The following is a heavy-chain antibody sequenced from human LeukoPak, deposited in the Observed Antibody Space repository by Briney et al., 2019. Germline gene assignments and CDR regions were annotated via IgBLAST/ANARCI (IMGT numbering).Heavy chain of an antibody. Sequence: GGSLRLSCAASGFTFDAYTMHWVRHAPGKGLEWDSLSSWDATNRYYADSVKGRFTISRENSKNPLFLQMNSLRTEDTAMYYCAKEMGTIFFDYWGQETLVTVS. D-gene: IGHD5-24*01. CDR2: SSWDATNR. J-gene: IGHJ4*02. V-gene: IGHV3-43*01. CDR3: AKEMGTIFFDY. CDR1: GFTFDAYT.